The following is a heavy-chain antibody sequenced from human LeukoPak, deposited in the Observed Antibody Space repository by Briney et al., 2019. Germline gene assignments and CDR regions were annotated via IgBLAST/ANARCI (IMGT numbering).Heavy chain of an antibody. Sequence: GESLKISCKGSGYSFTSYWISWVRQMPGKGLEWMGRIDPSDSYTNYSPSFQGHVTISADKSISTAYLQWSSLKASGTAMYYCARGGAVERYCSSTSCYWVDAFDIWGQGTMVTVSS. CDR2: IDPSDSYT. V-gene: IGHV5-10-1*01. CDR3: ARGGAVERYCSSTSCYWVDAFDI. J-gene: IGHJ3*02. D-gene: IGHD2-2*01. CDR1: GYSFTSYW.